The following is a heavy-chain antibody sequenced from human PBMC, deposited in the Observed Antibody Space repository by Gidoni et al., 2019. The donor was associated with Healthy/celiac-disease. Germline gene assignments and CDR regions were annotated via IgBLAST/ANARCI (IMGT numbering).Heavy chain of an antibody. D-gene: IGHD3-10*01. V-gene: IGHV3-30*04. Sequence: QVQLLESGGGVVQPGRSLRLSCAASGFTFSSSTMHWVRQAPGKGLEWVAVISYDGSNKYYADSVEGRFTISRDNSKNTLYLQMNSLRAEDTAVYYCARDLGRLWQIYYYYYGMDVWGQGTTVTVSS. CDR2: ISYDGSNK. CDR1: GFTFSSST. J-gene: IGHJ6*02. CDR3: ARDLGRLWQIYYYYYGMDV.